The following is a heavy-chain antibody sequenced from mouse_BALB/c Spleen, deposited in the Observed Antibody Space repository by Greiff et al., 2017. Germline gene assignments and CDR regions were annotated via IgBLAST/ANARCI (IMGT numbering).Heavy chain of an antibody. CDR2: IDPANGNT. CDR3: ASDGSSYGGFAY. J-gene: IGHJ3*01. V-gene: IGHV14-3*02. Sequence: VQLQQSGAELVKPGASVKLSCTASGFNIKDTYMHWVKQRPEQGLEWIGRIDPANGNTKYDPKFQGKATITADTSSNTAYLQLSSLTSEDTAVYYCASDGSSYGGFAYWGQGTLVTVSA. D-gene: IGHD1-1*01. CDR1: GFNIKDTY.